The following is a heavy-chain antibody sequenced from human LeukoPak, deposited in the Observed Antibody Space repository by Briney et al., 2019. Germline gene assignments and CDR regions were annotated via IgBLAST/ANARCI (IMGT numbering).Heavy chain of an antibody. D-gene: IGHD6-13*01. CDR3: ARAVEDIAAAGTIDY. CDR1: GGSISSSSYY. CDR2: IYYSGST. Sequence: KPSETLSLTCTVSGGSISSSSYYWGWIRQPPGKGLEWIGSIYYSGSTYYNPSLKSRVTISVDTSKNQFSLKLSSVTAADTAVYYCARAVEDIAAAGTIDYWGQGTLVTVSP. V-gene: IGHV4-39*07. J-gene: IGHJ4*02.